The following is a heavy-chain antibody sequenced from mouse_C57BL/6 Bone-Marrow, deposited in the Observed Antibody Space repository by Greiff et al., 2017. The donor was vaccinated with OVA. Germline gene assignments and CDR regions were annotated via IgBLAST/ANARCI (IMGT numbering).Heavy chain of an antibody. CDR1: GYTFTDYY. Sequence: VHVKQSGPELVKPGASVKISCKASGYTFTDYYMNWVKQSHGKSLEWIGDINPNNGGTSYNQKFKGKATLTVDKSSSTAYMELRSLTSEDSAVYYCARGRVYWGQGTTLTVSS. CDR3: ARGRVY. J-gene: IGHJ2*01. CDR2: INPNNGGT. V-gene: IGHV1-26*01.